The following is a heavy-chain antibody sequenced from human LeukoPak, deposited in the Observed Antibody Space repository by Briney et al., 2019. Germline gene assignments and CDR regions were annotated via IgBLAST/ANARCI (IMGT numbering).Heavy chain of an antibody. D-gene: IGHD2-2*01. V-gene: IGHV1-69*05. CDR3: ARGRLIGDCRSTSCYEAFDI. J-gene: IGHJ3*02. CDR1: GGTFSSYA. Sequence: ASVEVSCKASGGTFSSYAISWGRQAPGQGLEWMGGIIPIFGTANYAQKFQGRVTMTRDTSISTVYMEVSRLRSDDTAVYYCARGRLIGDCRSTSCYEAFDIGGQGTMVTVSS. CDR2: IIPIFGTA.